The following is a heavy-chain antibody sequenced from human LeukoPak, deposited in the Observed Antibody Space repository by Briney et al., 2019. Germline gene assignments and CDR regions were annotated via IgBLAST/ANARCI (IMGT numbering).Heavy chain of an antibody. CDR1: GGTFSSYA. CDR2: IIPIFGTA. Sequence: GASVTVSCKASGGTFSSYAISWVRQAPGQGLEWMGGIIPIFGTANYAQKFQGRVTITTDESTSTAYMELSSLRSEDTAVYYCARDNYGSGRFFDYWGQGTLVTVSS. D-gene: IGHD3-10*01. CDR3: ARDNYGSGRFFDY. V-gene: IGHV1-69*05. J-gene: IGHJ4*02.